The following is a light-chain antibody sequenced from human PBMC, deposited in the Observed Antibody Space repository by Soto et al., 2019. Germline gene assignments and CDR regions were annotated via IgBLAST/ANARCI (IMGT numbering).Light chain of an antibody. J-gene: IGLJ1*01. CDR1: SSDVGGHNY. V-gene: IGLV2-11*01. CDR3: CSYAGSYTYV. CDR2: SVS. Sequence: VLTQPRSVSGSPGQSITISCTGTSSDVGGHNYVSWYQQYPGKAPKLLLSSVSKRPSGVPDRFSGSKSGNTASLTISGLQAEDEADYYCCSYAGSYTYVFGTGTKVTVL.